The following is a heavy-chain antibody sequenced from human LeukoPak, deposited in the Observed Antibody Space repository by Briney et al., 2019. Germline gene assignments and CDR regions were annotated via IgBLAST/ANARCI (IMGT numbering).Heavy chain of an antibody. V-gene: IGHV3-21*01. D-gene: IGHD4-23*01. CDR2: ISSSSSYI. CDR3: ARDEDYGGKPFDY. CDR1: GFTFSSYS. Sequence: KPGGSLRLSCAASGFTFSSYSMNWVRQAPGKGLEWVSSISSSSSYIYYADSVKGRFTISRDNAKNSLYLQMNSLRAEDTAVYYCARDEDYGGKPFDYWGQGTLVTVSS. J-gene: IGHJ4*02.